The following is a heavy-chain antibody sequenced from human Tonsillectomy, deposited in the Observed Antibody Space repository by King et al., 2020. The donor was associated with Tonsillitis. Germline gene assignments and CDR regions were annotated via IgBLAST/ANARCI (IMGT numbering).Heavy chain of an antibody. CDR2: IDWNDDI. V-gene: IGHV2-70*15. Sequence: VTLQESGPALVKPTQTLTLTCTFSGFSLSTTGMCVSWIRQPPGKALEWLARIDWNDDIYYSTSLRTRLTISKDSSKNQVVLTMTNMDPVDTATYFCARIAARRNYYYYGMDVWGQGTTVTVSS. CDR1: GFSLSTTGMC. J-gene: IGHJ6*02. CDR3: ARIAARRNYYYYGMDV. D-gene: IGHD6-25*01.